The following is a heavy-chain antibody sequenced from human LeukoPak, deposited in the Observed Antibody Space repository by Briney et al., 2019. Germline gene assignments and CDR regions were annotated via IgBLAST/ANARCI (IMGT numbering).Heavy chain of an antibody. Sequence: GGSLRLSCAASGFTFSSYGMHWVRQAPGKGLEWVAVIWYDGSNKYYADSVKGRFTISRDNARNSLYLQMNSLRAEDMALYYCAKGGCSSITCYTNCWGQGTLVTVSS. J-gene: IGHJ4*02. CDR1: GFTFSSYG. V-gene: IGHV3-33*03. CDR3: AKGGCSSITCYTNC. CDR2: IWYDGSNK. D-gene: IGHD2-2*02.